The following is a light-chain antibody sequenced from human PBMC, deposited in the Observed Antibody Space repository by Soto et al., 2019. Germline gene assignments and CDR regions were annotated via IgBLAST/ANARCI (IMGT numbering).Light chain of an antibody. V-gene: IGLV1-40*01. CDR3: QSYDRSLSAV. J-gene: IGLJ2*01. CDR2: RNS. Sequence: QSVLTQPPSVSGAPGQRVTISCTGGSSNIGAGYDVHWYQQFPGTAPKLLIYRNSHRPSGVPDRFSGSTSGTSASLAITGLKAEDEADYYCQSYDRSLSAVFGGGTKLTVL. CDR1: SSNIGAGYD.